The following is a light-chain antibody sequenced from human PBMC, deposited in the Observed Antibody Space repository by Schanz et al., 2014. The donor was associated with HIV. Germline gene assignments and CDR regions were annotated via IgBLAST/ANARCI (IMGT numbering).Light chain of an antibody. Sequence: QSALTQPPSASGSPGQSVTISCTGTSSDVGGYNYVSWYQQHPGKAPKLMISEVTQRPSGVPDRFSGSKSDNTAFLTVSGLVAEDEADFYCSSYTTSRTWVFGGGTKLTVL. CDR3: SSYTTSRTWV. V-gene: IGLV2-8*01. CDR2: EVT. CDR1: SSDVGGYNY. J-gene: IGLJ3*02.